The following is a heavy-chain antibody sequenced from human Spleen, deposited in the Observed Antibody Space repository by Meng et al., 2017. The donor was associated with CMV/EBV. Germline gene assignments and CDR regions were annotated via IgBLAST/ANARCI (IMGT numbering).Heavy chain of an antibody. CDR2: INPKTGGT. V-gene: IGHV1-2*02. Sequence: ASGFTFTDYYIHWVRQAPGQGLEWMGCINPKTGGTHYAQKFQGGVTMTRDTSVSTAYMEVRRLRSDDTAIYYCAREVSATASSGIDSWGQGTAVTVS. D-gene: IGHD2-21*01. CDR1: GFTFTDYY. CDR3: AREVSATASSGIDS. J-gene: IGHJ4*02.